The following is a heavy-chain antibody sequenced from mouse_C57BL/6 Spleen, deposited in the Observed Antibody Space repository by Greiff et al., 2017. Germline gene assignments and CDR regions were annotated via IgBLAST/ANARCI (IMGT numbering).Heavy chain of an antibody. CDR2: IYPRDGST. J-gene: IGHJ4*01. V-gene: IGHV1-78*01. CDR3: ARLNYGSSYAMDY. Sequence: VQLQQSDAELVKPGASVKISCKVSGYTFTDHTIHWMKQRPEQGLEWIGYIYPRDGSTKYNEMFKGKATLTADKSSSTAYMQLNSLTSEDSAVYFCARLNYGSSYAMDYWGQGTSVTVSS. D-gene: IGHD1-1*01. CDR1: GYTFTDHT.